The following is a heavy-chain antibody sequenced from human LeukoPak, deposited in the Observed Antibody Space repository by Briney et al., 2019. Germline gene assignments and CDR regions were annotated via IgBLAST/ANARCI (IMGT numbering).Heavy chain of an antibody. V-gene: IGHV3-48*02. Sequence: GSLRLSCAASGFTFSSYSMNWVRQAPGKGLEWVSYISSSSSTIYYADSVKGRFTISRDNAKNSLYLQMNSLRDEDMAVYYCARGPVCSGGSCYFPADYWGQGTLVTVSS. CDR2: ISSSSSTI. J-gene: IGHJ4*02. CDR3: ARGPVCSGGSCYFPADY. D-gene: IGHD2-15*01. CDR1: GFTFSSYS.